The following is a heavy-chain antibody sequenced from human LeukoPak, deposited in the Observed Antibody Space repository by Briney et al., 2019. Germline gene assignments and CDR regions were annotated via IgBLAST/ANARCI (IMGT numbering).Heavy chain of an antibody. V-gene: IGHV4-61*01. Sequence: SETLSLTCTVSGGSISSSSYYWSWIRQPPGKGLEWIGYIYYSGSTNYNPSLKSRVTISVDTSKNQFSLKLSSVTAADTAVYYCARGVLRYFDWSDQGHYFDYWGQGTLVTVSS. CDR3: ARGVLRYFDWSDQGHYFDY. CDR2: IYYSGST. CDR1: GGSISSSSYY. D-gene: IGHD3-9*01. J-gene: IGHJ4*02.